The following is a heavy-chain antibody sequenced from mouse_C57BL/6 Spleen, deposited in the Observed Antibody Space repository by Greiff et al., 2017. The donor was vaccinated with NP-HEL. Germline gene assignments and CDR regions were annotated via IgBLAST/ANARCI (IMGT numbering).Heavy chain of an antibody. V-gene: IGHV1-66*01. Sequence: QVQLKQSGPELVKPGASVKISCKASGYSFTSYYIHWVKQRPGQGLEWIGWIYPGSGNTTYNEKFKGKATLTADTSSSTAYMQLSSLTSEDSAVYYCARGLRSTWYFDVWGTGTTVTVSS. CDR1: GYSFTSYY. J-gene: IGHJ1*03. CDR2: IYPGSGNT. D-gene: IGHD1-1*01. CDR3: ARGLRSTWYFDV.